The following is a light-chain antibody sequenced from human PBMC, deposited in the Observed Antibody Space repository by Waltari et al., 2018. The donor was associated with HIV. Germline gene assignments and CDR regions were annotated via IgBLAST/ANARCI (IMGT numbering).Light chain of an antibody. Sequence: DIQMAQSPSSLSASVGDRVTVTCRASQAISDSLAWYQQKPGQAPKLLLSGASTLESGVPSRFSGGESGTDYTLTISSLQPEDSATYHCQQYYTLPYTFGQGTKLEIK. CDR2: GAS. J-gene: IGKJ2*01. CDR1: QAISDS. V-gene: IGKV1-NL1*01. CDR3: QQYYTLPYT.